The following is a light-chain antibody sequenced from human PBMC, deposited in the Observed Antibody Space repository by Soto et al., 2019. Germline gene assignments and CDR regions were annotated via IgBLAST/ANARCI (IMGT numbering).Light chain of an antibody. J-gene: IGLJ1*01. CDR1: SNDVGAYNY. V-gene: IGLV2-14*03. CDR3: CSYTASSSYV. CDR2: DVS. Sequence: QSALTQPASASGSPGQSITMSCTGTSNDVGAYNYVSWYQQHPGEVPKLIIYDVSNRPSSVSNRFSGSKSGNTASLTISGLQAEDEADYYCCSYTASSSYVFGTGTKLTVL.